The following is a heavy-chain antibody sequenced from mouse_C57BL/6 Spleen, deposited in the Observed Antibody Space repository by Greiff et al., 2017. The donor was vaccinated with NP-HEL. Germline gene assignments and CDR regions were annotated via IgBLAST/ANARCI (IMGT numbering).Heavy chain of an antibody. CDR2: IYPGDGDT. Sequence: VQLQQSGPELVKPGASVKISCKASGYAFSSSWMNWVKQRPGKGLEWIGRIYPGDGDTNYNGKFKGKATLTADKSSSTAYMQLSSLTSEDSAVYFCARGGADYDVDYWGQGTSVTVSS. V-gene: IGHV1-82*01. D-gene: IGHD2-4*01. CDR1: GYAFSSSW. CDR3: ARGGADYDVDY. J-gene: IGHJ4*01.